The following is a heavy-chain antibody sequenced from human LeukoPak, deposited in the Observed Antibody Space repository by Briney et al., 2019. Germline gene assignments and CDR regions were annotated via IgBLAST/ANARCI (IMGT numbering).Heavy chain of an antibody. CDR2: IKQDGSET. Sequence: GGSLRLSCAASGFTLSSHWMYWVRQAPGKGLEWVANIKQDGSETYYVDSVKGRFTISRDNAKNALYLQMNSLRAEDTAVYYCTRVIVEVPGVSDYCDYWGQGTLVTVSS. CDR3: TRVIVEVPGVSDYCDY. CDR1: GFTLSSHW. J-gene: IGHJ4*02. V-gene: IGHV3-7*05. D-gene: IGHD2-2*01.